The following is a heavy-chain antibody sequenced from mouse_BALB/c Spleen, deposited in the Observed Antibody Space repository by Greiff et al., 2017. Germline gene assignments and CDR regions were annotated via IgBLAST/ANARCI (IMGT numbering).Heavy chain of an antibody. Sequence: EVQLQQSGPELVKPGASVKIPCKASGYTFTDYNMDWVKQSHGKSLEWIGDINPNNGGTIYNQKFKGKATLTVDKSSSTAYMELRSLTSEDTAVYYCAREGYHGYYYAMDYWGQGTSVTVSS. V-gene: IGHV1-18*01. CDR2: INPNNGGT. J-gene: IGHJ4*01. D-gene: IGHD2-2*01. CDR1: GYTFTDYN. CDR3: AREGYHGYYYAMDY.